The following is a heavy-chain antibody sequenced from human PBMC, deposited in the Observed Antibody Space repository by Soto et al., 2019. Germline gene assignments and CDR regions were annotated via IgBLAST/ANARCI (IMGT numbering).Heavy chain of an antibody. V-gene: IGHV3-30-3*01. CDR2: ISYDGSNK. J-gene: IGHJ4*02. Sequence: GGSLRLSCAASGFTFSSYAMHWVRQAPGKGLEWVAVISYDGSNKYYADSVKGRFTISRDNSKNTLYLQMNSLRAEDTAVYYCARGSSYYYDSSGYWSFDYWGQGTLVTVSS. CDR1: GFTFSSYA. D-gene: IGHD3-22*01. CDR3: ARGSSYYYDSSGYWSFDY.